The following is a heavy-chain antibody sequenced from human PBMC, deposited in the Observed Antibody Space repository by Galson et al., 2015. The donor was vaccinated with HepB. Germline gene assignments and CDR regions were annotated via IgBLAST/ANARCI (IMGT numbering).Heavy chain of an antibody. D-gene: IGHD6-6*01. CDR3: ARAPSIAARPSWYFDL. J-gene: IGHJ2*01. V-gene: IGHV3-66*01. CDR1: GFTVSSNY. CDR2: IYSGGST. Sequence: SLRLSCAASGFTVSSNYMSWVRQAPGKGLEWVSVIYSGGSTYYADSVKGRFTISRDNSKNTLYLQMNSLRAEDTAVYYCARAPSIAARPSWYFDLWGRGTLVTVSS.